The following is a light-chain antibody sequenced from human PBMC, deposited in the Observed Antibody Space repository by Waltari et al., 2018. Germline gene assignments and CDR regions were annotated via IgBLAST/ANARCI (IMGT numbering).Light chain of an antibody. CDR1: SSDVGGYNC. CDR3: SSYTSSNTLV. V-gene: IGLV2-14*03. J-gene: IGLJ1*01. Sequence: QSALTQPASVSGSPGESITISCTGTSSDVGGYNCVSWYQQHPSKAPKLMIYDVSNRPSGVSNRLSGSKSGHTASLTISGLQAEDEADYYCSSYTSSNTLVFGTGTKVTAL. CDR2: DVS.